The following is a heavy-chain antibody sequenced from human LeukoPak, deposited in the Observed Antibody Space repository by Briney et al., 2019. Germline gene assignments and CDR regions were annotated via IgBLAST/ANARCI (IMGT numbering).Heavy chain of an antibody. CDR3: AATSIIFNWFDP. J-gene: IGHJ5*02. Sequence: SVKVSCKASGGSFGDFAIIWVRQAPGHGIEWMGRSVPMSDTKDYAQKFQGRVTFTTDESTTTAHMELSNLSPEDTAVYYCAATSIIFNWFDPWGQGTLVTVSS. CDR1: GGSFGDFA. CDR2: SVPMSDTK. V-gene: IGHV1-69*05. D-gene: IGHD1-14*01.